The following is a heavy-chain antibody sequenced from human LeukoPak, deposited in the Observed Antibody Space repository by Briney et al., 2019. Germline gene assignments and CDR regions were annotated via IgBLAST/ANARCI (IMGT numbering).Heavy chain of an antibody. CDR1: GXIFSDYY. CDR2: ISGSSTYT. J-gene: IGHJ4*02. Sequence: PGGSLRLSCAASGXIFSDYYMSWIRQAPGKGLEWVSYISGSSTYTNYADAVKGRFTISRDNAENSLYLQMNSLRAEDTAVYYCARLSGSYCFDYWGQGALVTVSS. D-gene: IGHD3-10*01. V-gene: IGHV3-11*06. CDR3: ARLSGSYCFDY.